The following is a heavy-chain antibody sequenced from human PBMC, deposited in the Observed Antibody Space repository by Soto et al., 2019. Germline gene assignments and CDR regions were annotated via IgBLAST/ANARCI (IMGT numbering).Heavy chain of an antibody. Sequence: PGGSLRLSCAASGFTFSNYAMHWVRQAPSKGLEWVAVISYDGSNKYYADSVKGRFTISRDNSKNTLYLQMNSLRAEDTAVYYCARDLYGGPKRGYFDYWGQGTLVTVSS. J-gene: IGHJ4*02. CDR2: ISYDGSNK. CDR1: GFTFSNYA. CDR3: ARDLYGGPKRGYFDY. V-gene: IGHV3-30-3*01. D-gene: IGHD4-17*01.